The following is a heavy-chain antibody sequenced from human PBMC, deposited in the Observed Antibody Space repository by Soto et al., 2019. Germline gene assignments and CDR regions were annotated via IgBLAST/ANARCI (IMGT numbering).Heavy chain of an antibody. D-gene: IGHD3-3*01. J-gene: IGHJ6*03. V-gene: IGHV3-11*01. Sequence: GGSLRLSCAASGFTFTDYYMSWIRQAPGKGLEWVSYISSNGSTIYYADSVKGRFTISRDNAKNSLYLQMNSLRAEDAAVYYCARRAGDFWSGYRRRNYYYYYMDVWGKGTTVTVSS. CDR3: ARRAGDFWSGYRRRNYYYYYMDV. CDR2: ISSNGSTI. CDR1: GFTFTDYY.